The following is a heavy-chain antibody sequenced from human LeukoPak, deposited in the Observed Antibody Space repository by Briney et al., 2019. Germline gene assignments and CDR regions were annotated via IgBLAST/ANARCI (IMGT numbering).Heavy chain of an antibody. J-gene: IGHJ4*02. CDR1: GSSFNNYW. V-gene: IGHV3-7*01. Sequence: GGSLRLSCVASGSSFNNYWMSWFRQAPGKGLEWVGNIKTDGGEKYYVDSVKGRFTISRDNAKKSLYLQINSLRAEDTAVYYCARDRTTIFGVVLDYWGQGTLVTVSS. CDR3: ARDRTTIFGVVLDY. CDR2: IKTDGGEK. D-gene: IGHD3-3*01.